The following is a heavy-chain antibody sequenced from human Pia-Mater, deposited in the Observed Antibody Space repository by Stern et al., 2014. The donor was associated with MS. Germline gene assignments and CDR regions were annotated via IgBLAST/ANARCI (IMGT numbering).Heavy chain of an antibody. V-gene: IGHV1-69*01. Sequence: VQLEESGAEVKKPGSSVKVSCKASGGNFKRNAISWVRQAPGQGLEWMGGIIPIIATVNYAQKFQGRVTITADESTSTVYMKVSSLRSEDTAMYYCARDRAAAVGIGYYYGMDVWGQGTTVTVSS. CDR1: GGNFKRNA. J-gene: IGHJ6*02. CDR2: IIPIIATV. D-gene: IGHD6-13*01. CDR3: ARDRAAAVGIGYYYGMDV.